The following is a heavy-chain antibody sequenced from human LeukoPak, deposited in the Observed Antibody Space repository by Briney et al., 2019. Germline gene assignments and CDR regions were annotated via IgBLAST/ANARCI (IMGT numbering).Heavy chain of an antibody. D-gene: IGHD3-9*01. Sequence: ASVKVPCKASGYTFTSYYMHWVRQAPGQGLEWMGIINPSGGSTSYAQKFQGRVTMTRDTSTSTVYMELSSLRSEDTAVYYCARDLTQTTIKPLYYFDYWGQGTLVTVSS. CDR1: GYTFTSYY. CDR2: INPSGGST. J-gene: IGHJ4*02. CDR3: ARDLTQTTIKPLYYFDY. V-gene: IGHV1-46*03.